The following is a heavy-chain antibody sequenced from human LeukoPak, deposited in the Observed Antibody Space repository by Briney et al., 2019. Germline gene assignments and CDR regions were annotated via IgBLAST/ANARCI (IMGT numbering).Heavy chain of an antibody. CDR3: ATISQRSLDP. Sequence: GGSLRLSCAASGFMFSNYWMSRVRQAPGEGLEWVANIKQDGREEYYVDSLKGRFTISRDNAKNSLYLQMNRLRAEDTAVYYCATISQRSLDPWGQGTLVTVSS. CDR2: IKQDGREE. V-gene: IGHV3-7*05. J-gene: IGHJ5*02. CDR1: GFMFSNYW.